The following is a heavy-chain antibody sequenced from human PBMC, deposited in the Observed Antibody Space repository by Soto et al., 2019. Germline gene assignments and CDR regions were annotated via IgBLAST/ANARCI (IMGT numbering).Heavy chain of an antibody. CDR2: IYYSGST. CDR3: ARVPTRCWFDP. CDR1: GGSISSYY. V-gene: IGHV4-59*12. D-gene: IGHD2-2*01. J-gene: IGHJ5*02. Sequence: PSETLSLTCTVSGGSISSYYWSWIRQPPGKGLEWIGYIYYSGSTNYNPSLKSRVTISVDTSKNQFSLKLSSVTAADTAVYYCARVPTRCWFDPWGQGTLVTVSS.